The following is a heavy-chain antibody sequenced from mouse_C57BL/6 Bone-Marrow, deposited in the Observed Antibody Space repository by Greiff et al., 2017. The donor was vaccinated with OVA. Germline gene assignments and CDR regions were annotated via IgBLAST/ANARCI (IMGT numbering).Heavy chain of an antibody. CDR2: ISYDGSN. Sequence: VQLKESGPGLVKPSQSLSLTCSVTGYSITSGYYWNWIRQFPGNKLEWMGYISYDGSNNYNPSLKNRISITRDTSKNQFFLKLNSVTTEDTATYYCARGGYYAPFAYWGQGTLVTVSA. CDR3: ARGGYYAPFAY. V-gene: IGHV3-6*01. D-gene: IGHD1-1*01. J-gene: IGHJ3*01. CDR1: GYSITSGYY.